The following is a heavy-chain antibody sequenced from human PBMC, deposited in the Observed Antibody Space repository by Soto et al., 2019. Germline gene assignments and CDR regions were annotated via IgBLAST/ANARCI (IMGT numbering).Heavy chain of an antibody. J-gene: IGHJ6*02. D-gene: IGHD5-18*01. Sequence: SETLSLACPVYGWSFSGYYWSWIRQPPGKGLEWIGEINHSGSTNYNPSLKSRVTISVDTSKNQFSLKLSSVTAADTAVYYCARWGWVQATYGMDVWGQGTTVTVSS. CDR3: ARWGWVQATYGMDV. V-gene: IGHV4-34*01. CDR2: INHSGST. CDR1: GWSFSGYY.